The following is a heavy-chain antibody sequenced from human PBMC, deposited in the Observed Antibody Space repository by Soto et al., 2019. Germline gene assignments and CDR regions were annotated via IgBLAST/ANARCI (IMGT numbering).Heavy chain of an antibody. CDR2: CIPIFGTA. D-gene: IGHD3-22*01. J-gene: IGHJ3*02. CDR1: GGTFSSYA. V-gene: IGHV1-69*01. CDR3: AEGSSGNDAFDI. Sequence: QVQLVQSGAEVKKPGSSVKVSCKASGGTFSSYAISWVRQAPGQGLEWMGGCIPIFGTANYAQKLQGRDTITADESTSPAYMELSSLRSEDTAVYYRAEGSSGNDAFDIWGQGTMVTVSS.